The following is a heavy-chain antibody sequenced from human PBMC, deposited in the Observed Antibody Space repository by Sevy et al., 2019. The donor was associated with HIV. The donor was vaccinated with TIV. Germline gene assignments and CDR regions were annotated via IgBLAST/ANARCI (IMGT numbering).Heavy chain of an antibody. Sequence: GGSLRLSCAISGFTVNDKYIIWVRQAPGKGLEWVSVIFSSGSTYYADSAKGRFPTSRDNSMNTVELKTNNLRAEDTAVVSCVGLFLSYRSGWSYFDYWGQGTLVTVSS. CDR2: IFSSGST. J-gene: IGHJ4*02. CDR3: VGLFLSYRSGWSYFDY. D-gene: IGHD6-19*01. CDR1: GFTVNDKY. V-gene: IGHV3-66*01.